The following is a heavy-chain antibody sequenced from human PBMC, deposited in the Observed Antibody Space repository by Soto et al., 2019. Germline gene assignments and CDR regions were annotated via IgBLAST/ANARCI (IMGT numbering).Heavy chain of an antibody. J-gene: IGHJ4*02. CDR2: ISNDGSNE. V-gene: IGHV3-30*18. CDR1: GFTFNIYG. Sequence: GGSLRLSCAASGFTFNIYGMHWVRQAPGKGLEWVARISNDGSNEYYVDSVKGRFTISRDNSKNTLYLQMDSLRAEDTAVYYCAKGEVRGIIPSYFDYWGLGTLVTVSS. D-gene: IGHD3-10*01. CDR3: AKGEVRGIIPSYFDY.